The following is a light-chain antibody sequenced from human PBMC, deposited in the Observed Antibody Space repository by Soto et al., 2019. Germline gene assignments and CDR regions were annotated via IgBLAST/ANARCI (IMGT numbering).Light chain of an antibody. J-gene: IGKJ1*01. V-gene: IGKV3-15*01. Sequence: ILMTQSPATLSVSPGESDTLSCRASQNISSNVAWYQQRPGQAPRLLIYRASTRAPGVPARFSGSGSGTEFTLTIRSLQPDDFTVYSCLQYHNLWAFVQGTKVEI. CDR1: QNISSN. CDR2: RAS. CDR3: LQYHNLWA.